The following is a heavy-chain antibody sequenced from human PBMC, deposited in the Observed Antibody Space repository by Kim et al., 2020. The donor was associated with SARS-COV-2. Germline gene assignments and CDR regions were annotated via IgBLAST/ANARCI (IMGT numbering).Heavy chain of an antibody. Sequence: SETLSLTCAVSGGSISGDDWWSWVRQPPGKGQGWFGEIYHGGTTNYHPSLKSRVTISIAKTKKQFFLKLNSVTAADTAVYYCAQSSVRRCLDYWGQGTLVTVSS. V-gene: IGHV4-4*02. CDR2: IYHGGTT. CDR1: GGSISGDDW. D-gene: IGHD3-10*02. J-gene: IGHJ4*02. CDR3: AQSSVRRCLDY.